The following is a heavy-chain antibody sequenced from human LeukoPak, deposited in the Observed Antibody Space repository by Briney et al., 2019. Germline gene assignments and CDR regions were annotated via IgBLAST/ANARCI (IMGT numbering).Heavy chain of an antibody. CDR3: SKVTEQDWFDS. CDR2: ISWNSDSI. Sequence: PGRCLRLSCAASGFTFVDYAMGCVRHAPGKGLGWVSGISWNSDSIGYADSVKGRFTMSRDNAKNSLYLQMNSLRAEDTALYCCSKVTEQDWFDSWGQGSLV. J-gene: IGHJ5*01. CDR1: GFTFVDYA. V-gene: IGHV3-9*01. D-gene: IGHD1-14*01.